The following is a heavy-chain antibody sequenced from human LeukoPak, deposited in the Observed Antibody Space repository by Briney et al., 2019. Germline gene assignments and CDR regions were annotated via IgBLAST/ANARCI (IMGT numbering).Heavy chain of an antibody. Sequence: GGSLRLSCAASGFTFSSYSMNWVRQAPGKGLEWVSSISSSSSYIYYADSVKGRFTISRDNAKNSLYLQMNSLRAEDTAVYYCARDPLLWSRGDYYYGMDVWGKGTTVTASS. D-gene: IGHD3-10*01. CDR1: GFTFSSYS. V-gene: IGHV3-21*01. CDR3: ARDPLLWSRGDYYYGMDV. J-gene: IGHJ6*04. CDR2: ISSSSSYI.